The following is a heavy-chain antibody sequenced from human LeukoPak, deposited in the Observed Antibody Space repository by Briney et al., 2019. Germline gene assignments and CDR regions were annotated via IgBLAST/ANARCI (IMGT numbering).Heavy chain of an antibody. CDR1: GFTFSSHS. CDR2: ICSRSTSI. V-gene: IGHV3-21*01. Sequence: PGGSLRLSCAGSGFTFSSHSMNWVRQAPGKGVEWVSSICSRSTSIDYADSVRGRFTISRDNAKHSLFLQMNSLRVEDTAVYYCARESSEAFDIWGQGTMVTVSS. J-gene: IGHJ3*02. CDR3: ARESSEAFDI.